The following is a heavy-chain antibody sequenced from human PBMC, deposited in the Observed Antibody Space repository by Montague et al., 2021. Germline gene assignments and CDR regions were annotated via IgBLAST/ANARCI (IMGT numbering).Heavy chain of an antibody. Sequence: SLRLSCAASGFIFYKSWMHWLRQAPGKGLEWVSRVNGDGTSITYVDSVKGRFTVSRDNAKNTVYVQMNTLRAEDTAVYYCVKGGYYSYDALEIWGQGTVVTVSS. CDR2: VNGDGTSI. J-gene: IGHJ3*02. CDR3: VKGGYYSYDALEI. CDR1: GFIFYKSW. D-gene: IGHD3-22*01. V-gene: IGHV3-74*03.